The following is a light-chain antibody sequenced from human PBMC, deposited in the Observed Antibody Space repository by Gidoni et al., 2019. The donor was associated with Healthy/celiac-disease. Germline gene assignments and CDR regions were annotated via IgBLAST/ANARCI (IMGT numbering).Light chain of an antibody. CDR1: SSDVWSYNL. J-gene: IGLJ2*01. Sequence: QSALPQPASVSGSPVHSITISCTGTSSDVWSYNLVSWYQQHPGKAPKLMIYEVSKRPSGVSNRFSGSKSGNTASLTISGLQAEDEADYYCCSYAGSSTLVFGGGTKLTVL. V-gene: IGLV2-23*02. CDR3: CSYAGSSTLV. CDR2: EVS.